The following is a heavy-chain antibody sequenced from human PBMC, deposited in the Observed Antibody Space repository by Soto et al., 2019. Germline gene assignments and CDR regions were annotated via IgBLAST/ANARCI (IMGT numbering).Heavy chain of an antibody. CDR2: IYHRGST. J-gene: IGHJ6*02. CDR1: GASISRAYW. Sequence: QVQLQESGPGLVKPSGTLSLTCAVSGASISRAYWWSWVRQPPGKGLEWIGDIYHRGSTHYDPSLKSRVTISVDESKNQFSLTLTSVTAADTAVYYCASVVVIALDVWGQGTTVTVSS. D-gene: IGHD3-22*01. CDR3: ASVVVIALDV. V-gene: IGHV4-4*02.